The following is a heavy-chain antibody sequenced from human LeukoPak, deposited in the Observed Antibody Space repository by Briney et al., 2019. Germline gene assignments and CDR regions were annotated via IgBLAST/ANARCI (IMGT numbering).Heavy chain of an antibody. J-gene: IGHJ4*02. CDR1: GFTFRSYG. Sequence: GGSLRLSCAASGFTFRSYGMHWVRQAPGKGLEWVAVISYDGSNKYYGDSVKGRFTISRDNSKNTLYLQMNSLRAEDTAVYYCAKIGANVGFWGQGTLVTVSS. V-gene: IGHV3-30*18. CDR3: AKIGANVGF. CDR2: ISYDGSNK. D-gene: IGHD4/OR15-4a*01.